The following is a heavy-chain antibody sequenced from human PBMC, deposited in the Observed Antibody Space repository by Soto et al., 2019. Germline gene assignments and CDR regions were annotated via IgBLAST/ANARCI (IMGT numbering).Heavy chain of an antibody. CDR3: AKNMGDGDCDEP. V-gene: IGHV1-18*01. CDR1: GYTFTSYG. Sequence: QVQLVQSGAEVKKPGASVKVSCEASGYTFTSYGITWVRQAPGQGLEWMGWTSAKNDDTKYAQKFQGRVTLTTDTSTTTVYMELRSLGSDDTAMYYCAKNMGDGDCDEPWGQETLVTVSS. J-gene: IGHJ5*02. CDR2: TSAKNDDT. D-gene: IGHD2-21*01.